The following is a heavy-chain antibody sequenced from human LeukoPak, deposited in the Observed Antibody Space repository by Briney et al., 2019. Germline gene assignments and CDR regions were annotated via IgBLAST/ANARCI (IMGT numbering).Heavy chain of an antibody. CDR1: GFTFSSYS. J-gene: IGHJ4*02. CDR2: ISSSSSYI. D-gene: IGHD1-26*01. Sequence: GGSLRLSCAASGFTFSSYSMNWVRQAPGKGLEWVSSISSSSSYIYYADSVKGRFTISRDNAKNSLYLQMNSLRAEDTAVYYCARVWTEWELLQPLDYWGQGTLVTVSS. CDR3: ARVWTEWELLQPLDY. V-gene: IGHV3-21*01.